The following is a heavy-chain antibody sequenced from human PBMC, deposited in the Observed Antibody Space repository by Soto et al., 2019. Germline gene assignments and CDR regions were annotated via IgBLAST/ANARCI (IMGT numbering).Heavy chain of an antibody. CDR1: GYTFTGYY. J-gene: IGHJ4*02. CDR3: GGNYYASSGYYYVDY. CDR2: INPNSGGT. D-gene: IGHD3-22*01. V-gene: IGHV1-2*02. Sequence: ASIKFSCKAAGYTFTGYYMHLVRQAPGQGLEGMGWINPNSGGTNYAQKFQGRVTMTRDTSISTAYMDLSRLRSEATAVYYCGGNYYASSGYYYVDYWGQGTLVTVSS.